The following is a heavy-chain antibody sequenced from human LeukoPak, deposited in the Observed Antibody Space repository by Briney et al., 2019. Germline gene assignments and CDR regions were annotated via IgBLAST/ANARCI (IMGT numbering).Heavy chain of an antibody. CDR3: ATGIVLVGRLHARKSWFDP. V-gene: IGHV1-24*01. J-gene: IGHJ5*02. CDR2: FDPEDGET. Sequence: ASVKVSCKVSGYTLTELSMHLVRQAPGKGLEWMGGFDPEDGETIYAQKFQGRVTMTEDTSTDTAYMELSSLRSEDTAVYYCATGIVLVGRLHARKSWFDPWGQGTLVTVSS. D-gene: IGHD2-15*01. CDR1: GYTLTELS.